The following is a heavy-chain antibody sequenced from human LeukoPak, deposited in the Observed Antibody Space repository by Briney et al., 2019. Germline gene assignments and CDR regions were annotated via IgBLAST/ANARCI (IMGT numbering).Heavy chain of an antibody. V-gene: IGHV4-61*02. CDR1: GGSISSGSYH. CDR2: IYTSGST. Sequence: SETLSLTCTVSGGSISSGSYHWSWIRQPAGKGLEWIGRIYTSGSTNYNPSLKSRVTISVDTSKNQFSLRLSSVTAADTAVYYCTRGGELMNYWGQGTLVTVSS. D-gene: IGHD1-26*01. J-gene: IGHJ4*02. CDR3: TRGGELMNY.